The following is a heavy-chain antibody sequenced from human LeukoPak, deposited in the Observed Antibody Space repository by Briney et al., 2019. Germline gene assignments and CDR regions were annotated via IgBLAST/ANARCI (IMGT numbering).Heavy chain of an antibody. D-gene: IGHD2-21*01. V-gene: IGHV3-11*03. J-gene: IGHJ1*01. CDR3: ASAREYCGSAECYEYFQH. CDR2: ISGSGSAT. CDR1: GFIFSAYY. Sequence: GGSLRLSCEASGFIFSAYYMSWIRQAPGKGLEWVSYISGSGSATKYVDSVKGRFAISRDNAKNSLYLQMNSLRAEDTALYYCASAREYCGSAECYEYFQHWGQGTLVTVSS.